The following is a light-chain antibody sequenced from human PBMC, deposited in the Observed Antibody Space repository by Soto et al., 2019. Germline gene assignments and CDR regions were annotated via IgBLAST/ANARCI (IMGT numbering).Light chain of an antibody. CDR1: QTISSG. CDR2: KAS. J-gene: IGKJ1*01. Sequence: DVHISQIVLTLSGSIGARVTITSRASQTISSGLAWYQQQPRKATKLLIYKASTLTSGVASRFGGSGSGTEFTLTSSMLQHDDVASYCRQHDNCHSDAFGEGTKVDI. CDR3: QHDNCHSDA. V-gene: IGKV1-5*03.